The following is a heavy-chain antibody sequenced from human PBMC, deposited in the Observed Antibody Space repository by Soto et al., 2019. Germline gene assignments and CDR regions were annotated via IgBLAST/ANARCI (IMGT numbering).Heavy chain of an antibody. CDR3: ASQPLATLALYGLEV. CDR2: TYYRSNWNT. V-gene: IGHV6-1*01. Sequence: PSQTLSLTCAISVYSVSSNSAAWNWIRQSPSRGLECLGRTYYRSNWNTDSAVSMKNRITITPDTSKNLFSLQLDSVTPEDTAVYYCASQPLATLALYGLEVWGQGTTVTLSS. D-gene: IGHD6-6*01. CDR1: VYSVSSNSAA. J-gene: IGHJ6*01.